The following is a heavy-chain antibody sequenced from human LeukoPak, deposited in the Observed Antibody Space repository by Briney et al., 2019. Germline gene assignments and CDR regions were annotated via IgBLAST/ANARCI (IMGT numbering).Heavy chain of an antibody. CDR1: GYTFTSYY. CDR2: INPSGGST. D-gene: IGHD5-24*01. CDR3: ATFRRDGYNGFDY. J-gene: IGHJ4*02. V-gene: IGHV1-46*01. Sequence: ASVKVSCKASGYTFTSYYMHWVRQAPGQGLEWMGIINPSGGSTSYAQKFQGRVTITADESTSTAYMELSSLRSEDTAVYYCATFRRDGYNGFDYWGQGTLVTVSS.